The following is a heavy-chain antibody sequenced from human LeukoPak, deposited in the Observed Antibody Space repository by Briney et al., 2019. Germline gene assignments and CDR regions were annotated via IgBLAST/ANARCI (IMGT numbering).Heavy chain of an antibody. D-gene: IGHD3-10*01. Sequence: GGSLRLSCAAAGFHFSDRYMSWIRQAPGKGMEWVAYISPNADNIHYADSVKGRFTISRDNAKNLLYLQMNSLRAEDTAVYYCAREGYYGSGLYYYYYMDVWGKGTTVTVSS. CDR2: ISPNADNI. V-gene: IGHV3-11*04. CDR1: GFHFSDRY. J-gene: IGHJ6*03. CDR3: AREGYYGSGLYYYYYMDV.